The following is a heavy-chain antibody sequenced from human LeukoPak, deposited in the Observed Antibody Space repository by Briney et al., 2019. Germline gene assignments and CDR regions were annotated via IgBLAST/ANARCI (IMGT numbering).Heavy chain of an antibody. CDR2: IIPIFGTA. CDR1: GGTFSSYA. J-gene: IGHJ4*02. D-gene: IGHD4-17*01. V-gene: IGHV1-69*05. Sequence: GASVKVSCKASGGTFSSYASSWVRQAPGQGLEWMGRIIPIFGTANYAQKFQGRVTITTDESTSTAYMELSSLRSEDTAVYYCARDLSYGDFIFDYWGQGTLVTVSS. CDR3: ARDLSYGDFIFDY.